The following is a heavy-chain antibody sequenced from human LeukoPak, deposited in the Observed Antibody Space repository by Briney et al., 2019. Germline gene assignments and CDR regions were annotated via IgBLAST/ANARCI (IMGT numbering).Heavy chain of an antibody. CDR1: GGSISSYY. CDR3: ARNRYSYGFDY. CDR2: IYYGGST. D-gene: IGHD5-18*01. J-gene: IGHJ4*02. V-gene: IGHV4-59*01. Sequence: SSETLSLTCTVSGGSISSYYWSWIRQPPGKGLEWIGYIYYGGSTNYNPSLKSRVTISVDTSKNQFSLKLSSVTAADTAVYYCARNRYSYGFDYWGQGTLVTVSS.